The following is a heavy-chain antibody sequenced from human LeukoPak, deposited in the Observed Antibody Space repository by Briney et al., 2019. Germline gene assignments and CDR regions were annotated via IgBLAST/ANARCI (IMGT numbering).Heavy chain of an antibody. Sequence: PGGSLRLSCAASGFTFSSYAMHWVRQAPGKGPEYVSAISSNGGSTYYANSVKGRFTISRDNSKNTLYLQMGSLRAEDMAVYYCASGYDFWSGYPSFDYWGQGTLVTVSS. J-gene: IGHJ4*02. D-gene: IGHD3-3*01. CDR2: ISSNGGST. CDR1: GFTFSSYA. V-gene: IGHV3-64*01. CDR3: ASGYDFWSGYPSFDY.